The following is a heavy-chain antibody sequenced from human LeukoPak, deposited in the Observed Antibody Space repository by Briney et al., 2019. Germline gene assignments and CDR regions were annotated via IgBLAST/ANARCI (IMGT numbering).Heavy chain of an antibody. CDR1: GYTFTGYY. CDR3: ARPYCNGGSWHDYFDY. D-gene: IGHD2-15*01. J-gene: IGHJ4*02. V-gene: IGHV1-2*02. Sequence: ASVKVSCKASGYTFTGYYMHWVRQAPGQGLEWMGWMNPYSGGTNYAQKFQGRVTMTRDTSISTAYMELRRLSSDDTAIYYCARPYCNGGSWHDYFDYWGQGTLVTVSS. CDR2: MNPYSGGT.